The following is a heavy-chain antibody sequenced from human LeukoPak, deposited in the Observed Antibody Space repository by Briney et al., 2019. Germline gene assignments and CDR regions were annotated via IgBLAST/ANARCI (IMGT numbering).Heavy chain of an antibody. CDR1: GGSISSSSYY. CDR2: IYYSGST. CDR3: ARQPEVGATRGSFDY. D-gene: IGHD1-26*01. Sequence: ASETLSLTCTVSGGSISSSSYYWGWIRQPPGKGLEWIGSIYYSGSTYYNPSLKSRVTISVDTSKNQFSLKLSSVTAADTAVYYCARQPEVGATRGSFDYWGQGTLVTVSS. V-gene: IGHV4-39*01. J-gene: IGHJ4*02.